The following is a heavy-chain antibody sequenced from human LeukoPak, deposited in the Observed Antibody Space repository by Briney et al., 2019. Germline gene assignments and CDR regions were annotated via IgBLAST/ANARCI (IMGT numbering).Heavy chain of an antibody. Sequence: GSLRLSCAASGFTVSSNYMSWVRQAPGKGLEWVSVIYSGGSTYYADSVKGRFTISRDNSKNTLYLQMNSLRAEDTAVYYCTRVFGSSGWSGDYWGQGTLVTVSS. J-gene: IGHJ4*02. CDR3: TRVFGSSGWSGDY. D-gene: IGHD6-19*01. CDR1: GFTVSSNY. V-gene: IGHV3-66*01. CDR2: IYSGGST.